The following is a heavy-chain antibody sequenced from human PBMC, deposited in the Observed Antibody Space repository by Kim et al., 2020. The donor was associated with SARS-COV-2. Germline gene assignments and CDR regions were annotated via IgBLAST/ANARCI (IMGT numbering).Heavy chain of an antibody. V-gene: IGHV3-23*01. J-gene: IGHJ4*02. CDR3: AKQLGLAN. D-gene: IGHD7-27*01. CDR2: R. Sequence: RYYPDSVKGRLSISRDNSKNTLHLQMNSLRAEDTALYYYAKQLGLANWGQGTLVTVSS.